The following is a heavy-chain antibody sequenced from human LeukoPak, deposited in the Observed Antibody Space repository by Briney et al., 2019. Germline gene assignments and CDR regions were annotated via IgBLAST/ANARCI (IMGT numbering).Heavy chain of an antibody. D-gene: IGHD6-13*01. Sequence: SETLSLTCTVYGGSISSYYWSWIRQPPGKGLGWVGYIYYSGSTNYNPSLKSRVTISVDTSKNQFSLKLSAVTAADTAVYYCASARIAAAALDGWGQGTTVTVSS. CDR3: ASARIAAAALDG. V-gene: IGHV4-59*01. CDR1: GGSISSYY. CDR2: IYYSGST. J-gene: IGHJ6*02.